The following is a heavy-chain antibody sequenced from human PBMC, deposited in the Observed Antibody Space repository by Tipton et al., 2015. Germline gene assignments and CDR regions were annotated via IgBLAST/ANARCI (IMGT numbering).Heavy chain of an antibody. CDR2: IWYDGNDK. D-gene: IGHD3/OR15-3a*01. CDR1: GFTFSNYG. J-gene: IGHJ6*02. CDR3: VRDGLRMTNYYYGMDV. V-gene: IGHV3-33*01. Sequence: SLRLSCAAAGFTFSNYGMHWVRQAPGKGLEWVSLIWYDGNDKLYADSVKGRFTISRDNSKNIVFLEMNSLRADDTAVYYCVRDGLRMTNYYYGMDVWGQGP.